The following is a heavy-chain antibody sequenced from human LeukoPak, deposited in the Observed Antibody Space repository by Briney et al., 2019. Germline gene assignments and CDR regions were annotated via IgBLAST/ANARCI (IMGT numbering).Heavy chain of an antibody. CDR2: ISWNSGSI. D-gene: IGHD3-9*01. Sequence: GGSLRLSCAASGFTFDDYAMHWVRQAPGKGLEWVAGISWNSGSIGYVDSVKGRFTISRDNAKNSLYLQMNSLRAEDTALYYCAKDIRITISYRFDPWGQGTLVTVSS. CDR3: AKDIRITISYRFDP. J-gene: IGHJ5*02. V-gene: IGHV3-9*01. CDR1: GFTFDDYA.